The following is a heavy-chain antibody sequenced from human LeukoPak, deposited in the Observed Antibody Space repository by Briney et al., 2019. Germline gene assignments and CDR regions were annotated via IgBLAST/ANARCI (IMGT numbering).Heavy chain of an antibody. CDR2: VDPDSGGT. V-gene: IGHV1-2*02. CDR1: GYTFTGHY. J-gene: IGHJ6*02. CDR3: AKGHYGMDV. Sequence: ASVKVSCKASGYTFTGHYIYWARQAPGQGPEWMGWVDPDSGGTKYAQNFQGRVTMTRDTSISTAYVEVRGLRSDDTAVYFCAKGHYGMDVWGQGTTVTVSS.